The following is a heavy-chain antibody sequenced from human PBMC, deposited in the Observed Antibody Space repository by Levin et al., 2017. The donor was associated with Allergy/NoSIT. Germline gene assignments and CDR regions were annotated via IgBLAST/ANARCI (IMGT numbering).Heavy chain of an antibody. Sequence: GGSLRLSCAASGFTFSSYSMNWVRQAPGKGLEWVSSISSSSSYIYYADSVKGRFTISRDNAKNSLYLQMNSLRAEDTAVYYCARDGINSGSYVYYFDYWGQGTLVTVSS. J-gene: IGHJ4*02. CDR2: ISSSSSYI. V-gene: IGHV3-21*01. CDR1: GFTFSSYS. CDR3: ARDGINSGSYVYYFDY. D-gene: IGHD1-26*01.